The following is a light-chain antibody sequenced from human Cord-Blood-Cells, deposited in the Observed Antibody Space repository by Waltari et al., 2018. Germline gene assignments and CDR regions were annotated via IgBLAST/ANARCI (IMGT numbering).Light chain of an antibody. Sequence: SYELTQPPSVSLSPGQTASITCSGDKLGDKYACWYQQNPGQSPVLVIYQDSKRPSGIPERFSGSNSGNTATLTISGTQAMDEADYYCQAWDSSTAVFGGGTKLTVL. CDR2: QDS. J-gene: IGLJ3*02. V-gene: IGLV3-1*01. CDR3: QAWDSSTAV. CDR1: KLGDKY.